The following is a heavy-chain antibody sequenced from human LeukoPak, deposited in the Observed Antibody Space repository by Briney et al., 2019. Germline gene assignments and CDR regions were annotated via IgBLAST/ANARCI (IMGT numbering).Heavy chain of an antibody. J-gene: IGHJ3*02. Sequence: PSETLSLTCIVSGGSISSSGYFWAWIRQPPGKGLEWIGSIYYSGSTYYNPSLKSRVTISVDTSKNQFSLKLSSVTAADTAVYYCAGSDFPYYYDSSGYLPPWAFDIWGQGTMVTVSS. CDR1: GGSISSSGYF. CDR3: AGSDFPYYYDSSGYLPPWAFDI. V-gene: IGHV4-39*07. CDR2: IYYSGST. D-gene: IGHD3-22*01.